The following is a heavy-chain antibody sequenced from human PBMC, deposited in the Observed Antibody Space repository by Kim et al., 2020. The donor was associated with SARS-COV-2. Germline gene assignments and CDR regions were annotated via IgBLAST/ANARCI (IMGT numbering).Heavy chain of an antibody. CDR2: ISGSGGST. V-gene: IGHV3-23*01. CDR3: AKARGSGSYRSAFDY. D-gene: IGHD3-10*01. Sequence: GGSLRLSCAASGFTFSSYAMSWVRQAPGKGLEWVSAISGSGGSTYYADSVKGRFTISRDNSKNTLYLQMNSLRAEDTAVYYCAKARGSGSYRSAFDYWGQGTLVTVSS. J-gene: IGHJ4*02. CDR1: GFTFSSYA.